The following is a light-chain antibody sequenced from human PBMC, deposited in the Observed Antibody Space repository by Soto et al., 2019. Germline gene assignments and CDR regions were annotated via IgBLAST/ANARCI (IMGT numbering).Light chain of an antibody. CDR1: RNDIGDYNY. V-gene: IGLV2-14*03. Sequence: QSALTQPASVSGSPGQSITISCTGTRNDIGDYNYVSWYQQLPGKAPKLMIYDVSNRPSGVSNRFSGSKSGNTASLTISGLQADDEADYYCNSYTSGSTLVVFGGGTKVTVL. CDR2: DVS. CDR3: NSYTSGSTLVV. J-gene: IGLJ2*01.